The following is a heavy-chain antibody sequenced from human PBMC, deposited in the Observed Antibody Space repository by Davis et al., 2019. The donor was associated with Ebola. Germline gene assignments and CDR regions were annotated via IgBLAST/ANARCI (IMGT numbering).Heavy chain of an antibody. V-gene: IGHV4-61*01. CDR3: ARGTYYGTGSH. Sequence: MPGGSLRLSCTVSGGSVSSGSYYWSWIRQSPGKGLEWIGYVYHAGNTHYNPSLESRVTISADTSKNQFSLRLRSVTAADTAVYYCARGTYYGTGSHWGQGTLVTVSS. D-gene: IGHD3-10*01. CDR2: VYHAGNT. CDR1: GGSVSSGSYY. J-gene: IGHJ4*02.